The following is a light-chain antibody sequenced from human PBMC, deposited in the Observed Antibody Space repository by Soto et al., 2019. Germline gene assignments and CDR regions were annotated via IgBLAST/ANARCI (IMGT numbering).Light chain of an antibody. CDR1: SSNIGAGYE. J-gene: IGLJ1*01. CDR2: ENN. Sequence: QSVLTQPPSVSEAPGQRVTISCTGSSSNIGAGYEAHWYQQVPGTAPKLLIYENNNRPSGVPDRFSGSKSGTSASLAITGLQAEDEAEYYCQSYDSSRSGDVFGTGTKLTVL. CDR3: QSYDSSRSGDV. V-gene: IGLV1-40*01.